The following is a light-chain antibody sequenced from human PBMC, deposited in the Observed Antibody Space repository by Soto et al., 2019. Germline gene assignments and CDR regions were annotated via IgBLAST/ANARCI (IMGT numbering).Light chain of an antibody. V-gene: IGKV1-5*03. J-gene: IGKJ1*01. CDR2: KAS. CDR1: QNINTW. CDR3: QKYNNYFRK. Sequence: DIQMTPSPSTVSASVVYRVNINCRASQNINTWLAWYQQKPGKAPKLLILKASSLESGVPSRFSGSGSGTEFTLTISSLQPDDLATYYCQKYNNYFRKCGQGTKVDIK.